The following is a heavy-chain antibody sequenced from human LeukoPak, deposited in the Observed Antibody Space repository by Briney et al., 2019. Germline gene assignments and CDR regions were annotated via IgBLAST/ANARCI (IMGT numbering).Heavy chain of an antibody. CDR3: ARDMGGSCYYGSGSYHGYFDY. CDR1: GFTFSSYA. CDR2: ISYDGSNK. V-gene: IGHV3-30*04. J-gene: IGHJ4*02. D-gene: IGHD3-10*01. Sequence: GGSLRLSCAASGFTFSSYAMHWVRQAPGKGLEWVAVISYDGSNKYYADSVKGRFTISRDNSKNTLYLQMNSLRAEDTAVYYCARDMGGSCYYGSGSYHGYFDYWGQGTLVTVSS.